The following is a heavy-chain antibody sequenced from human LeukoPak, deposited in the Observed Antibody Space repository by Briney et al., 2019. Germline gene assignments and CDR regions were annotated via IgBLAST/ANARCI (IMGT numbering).Heavy chain of an antibody. D-gene: IGHD3-16*01. Sequence: ASVKVSCKASGYTFTGYYMHWVRQAPGEGLEWMGWMNPDSGGTNYAQKFKGRVTMTRDTSINTAYMDLRRLTSDDTAIYYCTTRGGDTLMRTEAFYYWGLGTLVTVSS. V-gene: IGHV1-2*02. CDR3: TTRGGDTLMRTEAFYY. CDR1: GYTFTGYY. CDR2: MNPDSGGT. J-gene: IGHJ4*02.